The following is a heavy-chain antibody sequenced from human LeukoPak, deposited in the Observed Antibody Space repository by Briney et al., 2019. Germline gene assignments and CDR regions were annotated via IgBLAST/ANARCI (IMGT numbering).Heavy chain of an antibody. Sequence: SGTLSLTCAVSGGSISSSNWWSWVRQPPGKGLEWIGEIYHSGSTNYNPSLKSRVTISVDKSKNQFSLKLSSVTAADTAVYYCARVKDGYNYGDFDYWGQGTLVTVSS. CDR2: IYHSGST. V-gene: IGHV4-4*02. CDR1: GGSISSSNW. CDR3: ARVKDGYNYGDFDY. J-gene: IGHJ4*02. D-gene: IGHD5-24*01.